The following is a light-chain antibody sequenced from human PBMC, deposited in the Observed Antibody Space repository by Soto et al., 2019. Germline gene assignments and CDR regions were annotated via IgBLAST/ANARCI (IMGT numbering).Light chain of an antibody. Sequence: AIRMTQSPSSLSASTGDRVTITCRASQGISSYLAWYQQKPGKAPKLLIYAASTLQSGVPSRFSGSGSGTEFTLTISSLQPDDFATYYCQQYNGLITFGQGTRLEI. CDR3: QQYNGLIT. J-gene: IGKJ5*01. CDR1: QGISSY. V-gene: IGKV1-8*01. CDR2: AAS.